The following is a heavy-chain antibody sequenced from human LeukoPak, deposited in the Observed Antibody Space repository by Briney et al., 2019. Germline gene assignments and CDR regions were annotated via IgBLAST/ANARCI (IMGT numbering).Heavy chain of an antibody. CDR2: IYYSGST. V-gene: IGHV4-59*01. Sequence: SETLSLTCTVSGGSISSYYWSWIRQPPGKGLEWIGYIYYSGSTNYNPSLKSRVTISVDTSKDQFSLKLSSVTAADTAVYYCARAEVAAANWFDPWGQGTLVTVSS. J-gene: IGHJ5*02. D-gene: IGHD6-25*01. CDR1: GGSISSYY. CDR3: ARAEVAAANWFDP.